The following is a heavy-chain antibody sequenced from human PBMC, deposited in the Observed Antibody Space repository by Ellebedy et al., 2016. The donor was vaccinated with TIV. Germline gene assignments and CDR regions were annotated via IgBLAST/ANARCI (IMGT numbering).Heavy chain of an antibody. J-gene: IGHJ3*02. D-gene: IGHD4-23*01. V-gene: IGHV3-23*01. CDR3: VKDQYGGNGLWDAFDI. CDR1: GFTFRNYA. CDR2: LGGDSADA. Sequence: PGGSLRLSCAASGFTFRNYAMTWVRQAPGKGLEWVSSLGGDSADAHYADSVKGRFTVSRDNSKNTLFLQMDSLRAEDTAIYYCVKDQYGGNGLWDAFDIWGQGTMIIVAS.